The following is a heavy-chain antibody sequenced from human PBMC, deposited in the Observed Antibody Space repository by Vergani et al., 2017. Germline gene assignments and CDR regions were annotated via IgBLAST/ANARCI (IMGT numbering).Heavy chain of an antibody. CDR2: IRPYTGHT. V-gene: IGHV1-18*01. CDR1: SHTFQTYG. Sequence: QVQLVQSGAELKKPGASVSVSCKGSSHTFQTYGISWVRQAPGKGLEWMAWIRPYTGHTIYAQKFQDRVTMTADTSTNTAYMELRSLRSDDTAVYFCARVAPSNSEVTPTAFDVWVQGTMVTVSS. CDR3: ARVAPSNSEVTPTAFDV. D-gene: IGHD1-1*01. J-gene: IGHJ3*01.